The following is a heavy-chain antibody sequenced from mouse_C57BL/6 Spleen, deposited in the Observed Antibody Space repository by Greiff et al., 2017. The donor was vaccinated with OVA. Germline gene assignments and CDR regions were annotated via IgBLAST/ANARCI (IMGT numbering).Heavy chain of an antibody. V-gene: IGHV1-53*01. CDR1: GYTFTSYW. CDR2: INPSNGGT. D-gene: IGHD3-2*02. CDR3: ARGRQRRLYYYAMDY. J-gene: IGHJ4*01. Sequence: QVQLQQSGTELVKPGASVKLSCKASGYTFTSYWMHWVKQRPGQGLEWIGNINPSNGGTNYNEKFKSKATLTVDKSSSTAYMQLSSLTSEDSAVYYCARGRQRRLYYYAMDYWGQGTSVTVSS.